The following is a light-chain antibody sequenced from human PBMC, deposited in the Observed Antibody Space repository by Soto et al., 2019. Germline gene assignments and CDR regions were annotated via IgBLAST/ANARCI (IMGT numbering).Light chain of an antibody. CDR3: MQGTHGPYT. V-gene: IGKV2-30*02. Sequence: DVVMTQSPLSLPVTLGQPASISCRSSQSLVQSDGDTYLTWFQQRPGQSPRRLVYEVSKRDSGVPDRFSGSGSGTDFTLKISRVEAEDVGLYYCMQGTHGPYTFGQGTKLEIK. CDR2: EVS. CDR1: QSLVQSDGDTY. J-gene: IGKJ2*01.